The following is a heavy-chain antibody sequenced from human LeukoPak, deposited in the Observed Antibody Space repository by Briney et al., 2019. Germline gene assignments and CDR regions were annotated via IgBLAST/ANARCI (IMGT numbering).Heavy chain of an antibody. D-gene: IGHD3-9*01. Sequence: GGSQRLSCAASGFTFSGYEMNWVRQAPGKGLEWVSYFSSSAGTIYYADSVKGRFTISRDNAKNSLYLQMNSLRAEDTAAYYCARGAPSGILSSPFDYWGQGTLVTVSS. CDR2: FSSSAGTI. CDR3: ARGAPSGILSSPFDY. V-gene: IGHV3-48*03. J-gene: IGHJ4*02. CDR1: GFTFSGYE.